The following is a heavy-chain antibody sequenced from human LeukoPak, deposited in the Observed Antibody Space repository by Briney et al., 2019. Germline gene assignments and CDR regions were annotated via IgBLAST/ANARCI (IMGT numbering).Heavy chain of an antibody. V-gene: IGHV4-59*01. CDR3: ARGSTWYEIYFQY. Sequence: SETLSLTCTVSGGSIGSYYWSWIRQSPGKGLEWIGYIYYSGSTTYNPSLKSRVTMSIGTSKNQVSLKLSSVTTADTAIYYCARGSTWYEIYFQYWGQGTLVTVSS. D-gene: IGHD3-9*01. CDR2: IYYSGST. J-gene: IGHJ1*01. CDR1: GGSIGSYY.